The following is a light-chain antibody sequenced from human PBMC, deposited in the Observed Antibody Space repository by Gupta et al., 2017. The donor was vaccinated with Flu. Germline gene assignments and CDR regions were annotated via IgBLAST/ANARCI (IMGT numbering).Light chain of an antibody. CDR2: EVN. CDR3: SSDATIDTLV. V-gene: IGLV2-14*01. J-gene: IGLJ1*01. Sequence: ITISCTGTSGDIGEYKYVYWKQLDAGKANRLIVYEVNKRAARVASRFSGSKAGNTASLTISGRKEEDEAEYFGSSDATIDTLVFGSGTTVTV. CDR1: SGDIGEYKY.